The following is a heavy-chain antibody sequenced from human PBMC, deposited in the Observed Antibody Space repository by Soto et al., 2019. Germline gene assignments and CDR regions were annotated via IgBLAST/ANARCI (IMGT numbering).Heavy chain of an antibody. CDR2: INHSGST. V-gene: IGHV4-34*01. D-gene: IGHD2-2*01. CDR3: ARKNTTYYYGMDV. J-gene: IGHJ6*02. Sequence: SSETLSLTCAVYGGSFSGYYWSWIRQPPGKGLEWIGEINHSGSTNYNPSLKSRVTISVDTSKNQFSLKLSSVTAADTAVYYCARKNTTYYYGMDVWGQGTTVTVS. CDR1: GGSFSGYY.